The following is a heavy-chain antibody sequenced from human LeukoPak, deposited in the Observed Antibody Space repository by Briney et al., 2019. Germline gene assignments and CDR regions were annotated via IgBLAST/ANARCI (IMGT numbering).Heavy chain of an antibody. D-gene: IGHD6-6*01. CDR2: SSNIEGT. Sequence: SETLSLTCTVSGVSISIFCWTWIRQPPGKGLEWIGYSSNIEGTYYNPSLKSRVTISLDTSKNQFSLRLNSVTAADTAVYYCARVKGSNWLDPWGQGTLVTVSS. J-gene: IGHJ5*02. CDR1: GVSISIFC. V-gene: IGHV4-59*01. CDR3: ARVKGSNWLDP.